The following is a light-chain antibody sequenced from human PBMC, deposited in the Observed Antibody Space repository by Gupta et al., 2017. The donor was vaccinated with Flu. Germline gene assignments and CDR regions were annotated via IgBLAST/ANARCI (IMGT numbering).Light chain of an antibody. CDR3: QQRYSTPLT. CDR1: QSISNY. J-gene: IGKJ4*01. CDR2: TAS. V-gene: IGKV1-39*01. Sequence: DIQMTQSPSSLSASVGDRVTITCRPSQSISNYLNWYQQKPGKAPNLLISTASTLPSGVPSRFSGSGSGTDFTLTISGRQPEDFATYYCQQRYSTPLTFGGGTKVEI.